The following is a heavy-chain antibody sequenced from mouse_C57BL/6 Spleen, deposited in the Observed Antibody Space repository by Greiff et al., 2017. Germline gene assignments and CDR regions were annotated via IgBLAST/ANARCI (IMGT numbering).Heavy chain of an antibody. CDR1: GYTFTSYW. CDR2: IDPSDSYT. D-gene: IGHD2-3*01. Sequence: VQLQQPGAELVRPGTSVKLSCKASGYTFTSYWMHWVKQRPGQGLEWIGVIDPSDSYTNYNQKFKGKATLTVDTSSSTAYMQLSSLTSEYSAVYYCARNHDGYSFAYWGQGTLVTVSA. J-gene: IGHJ3*01. V-gene: IGHV1-59*01. CDR3: ARNHDGYSFAY.